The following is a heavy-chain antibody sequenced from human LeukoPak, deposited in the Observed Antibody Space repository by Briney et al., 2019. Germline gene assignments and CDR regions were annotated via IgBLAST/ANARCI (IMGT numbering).Heavy chain of an antibody. CDR3: AKGLTGTKFDY. J-gene: IGHJ4*02. Sequence: GGSLRLSCAASGFTFSSYGMRWVRQAPGKGLQWVSAISGSGGSTYYADSVKGRFTISRDNSKNTLYLQMSSLRAEDTAVYYCAKGLTGTKFDYWGQGTLVTVSS. D-gene: IGHD1-7*01. V-gene: IGHV3-23*01. CDR1: GFTFSSYG. CDR2: ISGSGGST.